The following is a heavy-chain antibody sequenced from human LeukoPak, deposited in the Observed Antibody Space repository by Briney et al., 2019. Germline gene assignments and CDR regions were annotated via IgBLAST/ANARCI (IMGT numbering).Heavy chain of an antibody. CDR2: ISYDGSNK. J-gene: IGHJ3*02. Sequence: AGRSLRLSCAASGFTFSSYAMHWVRQAPGKGLEWVAVISYDGSNKYYADSVKGRFTISRDNSKNTLYLQMNSLRAEDTAVYYCAREDVSDAFDIWGQGTMVTVSS. CDR3: AREDVSDAFDI. CDR1: GFTFSSYA. V-gene: IGHV3-30-3*01.